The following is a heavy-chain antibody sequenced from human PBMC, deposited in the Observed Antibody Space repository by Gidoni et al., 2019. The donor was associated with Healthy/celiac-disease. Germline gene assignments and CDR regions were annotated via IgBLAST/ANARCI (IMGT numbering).Heavy chain of an antibody. V-gene: IGHV4-39*01. CDR1: GGSISSSSYY. CDR2: IYYSGST. D-gene: IGHD5-12*01. Sequence: QLQLQESGPGLVKPSETLSLTRTVSGGSISSSSYYWGWIRQPPGKGLEWIGSIYYSGSTYYNPSLKSRVTISVDTPKNQFSLKLSSVTAADTAVYYCARHRIVASYWYFDLWGRGTLVTVSS. J-gene: IGHJ2*01. CDR3: ARHRIVASYWYFDL.